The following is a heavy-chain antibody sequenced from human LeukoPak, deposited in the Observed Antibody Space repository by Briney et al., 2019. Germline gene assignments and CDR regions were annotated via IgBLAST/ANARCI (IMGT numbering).Heavy chain of an antibody. Sequence: SETLSLTCTVSGGSISSYYWSWIRHPPGKGLEWIGYIYHSGSTYYNPSLKSRVTISVDRSKNQFSLKLSSVTAADTAVYYCARDPSASVEAAAGSYFDYWGQGTLVTVSS. CDR3: ARDPSASVEAAAGSYFDY. D-gene: IGHD6-13*01. CDR2: IYHSGST. CDR1: GGSISSYY. J-gene: IGHJ4*02. V-gene: IGHV4-59*12.